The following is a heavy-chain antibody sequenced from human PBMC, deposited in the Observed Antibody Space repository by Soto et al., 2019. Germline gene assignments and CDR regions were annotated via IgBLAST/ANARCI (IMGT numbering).Heavy chain of an antibody. CDR3: ARGVNLWFGDPI. D-gene: IGHD3-10*01. CDR2: IYSGGST. V-gene: IGHV3-53*01. Sequence: GGSLRLSCAASGFTVSSNYMSWVRQAPGKGLEWVSVIYSGGSTYYADSVKGRFTISRDNSKNTLYLQMNSLRAEDTAVCYCARGVNLWFGDPIWGQGTMVTVSS. J-gene: IGHJ3*02. CDR1: GFTVSSNY.